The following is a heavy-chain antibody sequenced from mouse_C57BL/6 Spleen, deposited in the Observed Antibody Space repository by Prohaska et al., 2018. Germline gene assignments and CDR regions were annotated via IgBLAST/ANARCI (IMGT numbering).Heavy chain of an antibody. V-gene: IGHV5-4*03. D-gene: IGHD2-4*01. CDR1: GFTFSSYA. Sequence: EVQLVESGGGLVKPGGSLKLSCAASGFTFSSYAMSWVRQTPEKRLEWVSIISDGGSYTYYPDNVKGRFTISRENAKNNLYLQMSHLKSEDTAMYYCARRGIYYDYDDLPWFAYWGQGTLVTVSA. J-gene: IGHJ3*01. CDR2: ISDGGSYT. CDR3: ARRGIYYDYDDLPWFAY.